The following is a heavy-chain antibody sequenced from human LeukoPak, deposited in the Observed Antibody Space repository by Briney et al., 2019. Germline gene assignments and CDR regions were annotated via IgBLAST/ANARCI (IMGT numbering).Heavy chain of an antibody. J-gene: IGHJ3*02. Sequence: GESLKISCQGSGYSFTSYWIGWVRQMPGKGLEWMGIIYPGDSDTRYSPSFQGQVTISADKSISTAYLQWSSLKASDTAMYYCARPRLPYYYDSSGRNDAFDIWGQGTMVTVSS. D-gene: IGHD3-22*01. CDR3: ARPRLPYYYDSSGRNDAFDI. V-gene: IGHV5-51*01. CDR1: GYSFTSYW. CDR2: IYPGDSDT.